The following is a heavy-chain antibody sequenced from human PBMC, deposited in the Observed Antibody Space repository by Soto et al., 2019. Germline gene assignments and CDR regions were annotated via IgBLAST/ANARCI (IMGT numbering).Heavy chain of an antibody. V-gene: IGHV3-23*01. J-gene: IGHJ6*03. CDR3: AKDGYSSSPFNEDYYYYMDV. CDR1: GFTFSSYA. Sequence: PGGSLRLSCAASGFTFSSYASSCVRQAPGTGLERGSAISGSGGSTYYADSVKGRFTISRDNSKNTLYLQMNSLRAEDTAVYYCAKDGYSSSPFNEDYYYYMDVWGKGTTVTVSS. D-gene: IGHD6-13*01. CDR2: ISGSGGST.